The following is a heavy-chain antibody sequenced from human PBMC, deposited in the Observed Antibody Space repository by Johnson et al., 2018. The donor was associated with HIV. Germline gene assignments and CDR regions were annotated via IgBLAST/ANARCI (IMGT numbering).Heavy chain of an antibody. D-gene: IGHD6-19*01. CDR2: IKQDGSEK. V-gene: IGHV3-7*01. J-gene: IGHJ3*02. Sequence: VQLVESGGGLVQPGGSLRLSCAASGFTFGSYAMNWVRQAPGKGLEWVANIKQDGSEKYYVDSVKGRFTISRDNAKNSLYLQMNGLRAEDTAVYYCARASSGWSLGGAFDIWGQGTVVTVSS. CDR3: ARASSGWSLGGAFDI. CDR1: GFTFGSYA.